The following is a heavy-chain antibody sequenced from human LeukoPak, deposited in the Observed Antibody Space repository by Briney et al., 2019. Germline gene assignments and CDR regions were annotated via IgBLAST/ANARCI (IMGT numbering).Heavy chain of an antibody. D-gene: IGHD3-16*01. J-gene: IGHJ6*03. Sequence: ASVKVSCKASGYTFTSYGISWVRQAPGQGLEWMGWISAYNGNTNYAQKLQGRVTMTTDTSTSTAYMELRSLRSDDTAVYCCARGGEFDYYYYYMDVWGKGTTVTVSS. CDR3: ARGGEFDYYYYYMDV. CDR1: GYTFTSYG. CDR2: ISAYNGNT. V-gene: IGHV1-18*01.